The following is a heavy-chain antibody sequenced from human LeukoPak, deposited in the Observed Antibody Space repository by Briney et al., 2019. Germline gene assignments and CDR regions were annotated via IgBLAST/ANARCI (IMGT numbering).Heavy chain of an antibody. CDR3: ARVGGFEYFQY. D-gene: IGHD3-16*01. J-gene: IGHJ1*01. CDR1: GFTVSSNY. CDR2: IYSGGST. Sequence: GGSLRLSRAASGFTVSSNYMSWVRQAPGKGLEWVSVIYSGGSTYYADSVKGRFTISSDNSKNTLYLQMNSLRAEDTAVYYCARVGGFEYFQYWGQGTLVTVSS. V-gene: IGHV3-53*01.